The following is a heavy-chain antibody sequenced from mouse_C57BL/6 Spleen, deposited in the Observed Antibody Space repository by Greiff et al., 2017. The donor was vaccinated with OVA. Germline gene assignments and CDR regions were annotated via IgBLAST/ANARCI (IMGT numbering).Heavy chain of an antibody. V-gene: IGHV1-62-2*01. CDR2: FYPGSGSI. J-gene: IGHJ2*01. CDR3: ARHEDGYYGSSYYFDY. D-gene: IGHD1-1*01. Sequence: QVQLKQSGAELVKPGASVKLSCKASGYTFTEYTIHWVKQRSGQGLEWIGWFYPGSGSIKYNEKFKDKATLTADKSSSTVYMEISRLTSEDSAVYFCARHEDGYYGSSYYFDYWGQGTTLTVSS. CDR1: GYTFTEYT.